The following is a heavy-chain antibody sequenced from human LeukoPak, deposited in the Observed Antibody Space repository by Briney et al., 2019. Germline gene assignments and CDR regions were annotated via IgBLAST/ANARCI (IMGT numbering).Heavy chain of an antibody. CDR1: GGSISGYY. CDR2: ISYSGST. Sequence: SETLSLTCTVSGGSISGYYWSWIRQPPGKGLEWIGHISYSGSTRYNSSLNSRVTISVDTSKNQFSLKLTSVTAADTAVYYCARFTGTYLAYWGQGTLVTVSS. V-gene: IGHV4-59*01. CDR3: ARFTGTYLAY. D-gene: IGHD2-8*02. J-gene: IGHJ4*02.